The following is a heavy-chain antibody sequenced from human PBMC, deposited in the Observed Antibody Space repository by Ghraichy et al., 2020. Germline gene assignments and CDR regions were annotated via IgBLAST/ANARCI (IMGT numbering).Heavy chain of an antibody. CDR1: GFSLSSSGVG. CDR3: AHNDRMAARPRFDP. J-gene: IGHJ5*02. V-gene: IGHV2-5*02. D-gene: IGHD6-6*01. CDR2: VYWDNDK. Sequence: SGPTLVKPTQTLTLTCSFSGFSLSSSGVGVGWIRQPPGKALEWLGIVYWDNDKRYRPSLKSRLTITKDTSKNQVVLTMTNMDPVDTATYYCAHNDRMAARPRFDPWGQGTLVTVSS.